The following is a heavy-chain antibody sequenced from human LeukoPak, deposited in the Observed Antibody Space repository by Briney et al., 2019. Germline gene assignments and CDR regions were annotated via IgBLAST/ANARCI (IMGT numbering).Heavy chain of an antibody. Sequence: SETLSLTCAVYGGSFSGYYWSWIRQPPGKGLEWIGEINHSGSTNYNPSLKSRVTISVDTSKNQFSLKLSSVTAADTAVYYCARGYCSSSSRPDFDYWGQGTLVTVSS. V-gene: IGHV4-34*01. J-gene: IGHJ4*02. CDR2: INHSGST. CDR3: ARGYCSSSSRPDFDY. D-gene: IGHD2-2*01. CDR1: GGSFSGYY.